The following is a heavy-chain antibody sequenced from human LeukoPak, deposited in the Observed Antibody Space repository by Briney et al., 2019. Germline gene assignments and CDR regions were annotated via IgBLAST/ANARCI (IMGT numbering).Heavy chain of an antibody. J-gene: IGHJ6*02. CDR1: GDSVSSISVA. Sequence: SQTLSLTCAISGDSVSSISVAWNWIRQSPSRGLEWLGRTYYRSKWYYEYAVSVKSRINISPGTSKNQFSLQLTSVTPEDTAVYYCSLARSEYHYGMDVWGQGTTVTVS. CDR2: TYYRSKWYY. V-gene: IGHV6-1*01. CDR3: SLARSEYHYGMDV.